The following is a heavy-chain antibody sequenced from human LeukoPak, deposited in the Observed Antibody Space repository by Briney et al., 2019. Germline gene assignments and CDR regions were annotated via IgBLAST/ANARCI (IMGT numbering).Heavy chain of an antibody. CDR3: ARELGYCSSTSCYESRFDY. J-gene: IGHJ4*02. D-gene: IGHD2-2*01. Sequence: GGPLRLSCAASGFTFSDYYMSWIRQAPGKGLEWVSYISSSGSTIYYADSVKGRFTISRDNAKNSLYLQMNSLRVEDTAVYYCARELGYCSSTSCYESRFDYWGQGTLVTVSP. CDR1: GFTFSDYY. CDR2: ISSSGSTI. V-gene: IGHV3-11*01.